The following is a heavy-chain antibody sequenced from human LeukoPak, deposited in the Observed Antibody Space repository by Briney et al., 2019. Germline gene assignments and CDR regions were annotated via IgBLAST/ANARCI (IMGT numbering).Heavy chain of an antibody. D-gene: IGHD6-19*01. CDR2: INPNSGGT. CDR1: GYTFTGYY. CDR3: ARGGYSSDWSVFDY. J-gene: IGHJ4*02. Sequence: ASVKVSCKASGYTFTGYYMHWVRQAPGQGLEWMGWINPNSGGTNYAQKFQGWVTMTRGTSIGTAYMELSRLRSDDTAVYYCARGGYSSDWSVFDYWGQGTLVTVSS. V-gene: IGHV1-2*04.